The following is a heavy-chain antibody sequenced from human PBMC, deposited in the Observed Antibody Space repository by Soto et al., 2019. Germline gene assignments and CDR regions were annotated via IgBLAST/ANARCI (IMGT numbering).Heavy chain of an antibody. V-gene: IGHV3-13*01. J-gene: IGHJ4*02. Sequence: GGSLRLSCAASGFTFSSYDMHWVRQATGKGLEWASAIGTAGDTYYPGSVKGRFTISRENAKNSLYLQMNSLRAEDTAVYYCARQDVDTAIIDYWGQGTLVTVSS. CDR2: IGTAGDT. D-gene: IGHD5-18*01. CDR1: GFTFSSYD. CDR3: ARQDVDTAIIDY.